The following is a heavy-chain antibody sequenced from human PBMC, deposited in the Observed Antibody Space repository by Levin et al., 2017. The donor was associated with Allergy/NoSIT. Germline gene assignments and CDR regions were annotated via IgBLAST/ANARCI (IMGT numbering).Heavy chain of an antibody. J-gene: IGHJ6*02. CDR3: ARDGWGSQQTATTDLDV. V-gene: IGHV3-33*01. CDR2: IWYDGTNK. CDR1: GFTFSTYG. D-gene: IGHD5-24*01. Sequence: GGSLRLSCGASGFTFSTYGMHWVRQAPGKGLEWVALIWYDGTNKYYADSVKGRFTISRDNSKNTLYLQMNSLRAEDTATEYWARDGWGSQQTATTDLDVWGQGTTVTVSS.